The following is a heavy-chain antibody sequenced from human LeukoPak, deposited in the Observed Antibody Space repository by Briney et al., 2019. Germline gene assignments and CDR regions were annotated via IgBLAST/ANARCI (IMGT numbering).Heavy chain of an antibody. J-gene: IGHJ4*02. CDR3: AKEMALGSSSSFDY. Sequence: GGPLRLSCAASGFTFDDYAMHWVRQAPGKGLEWVSGISWNSGSIGYADSVKGRFTISRDNAKNSLYLQMNSLRAEDTALYYCAKEMALGSSSSFDYWGQGTLVTVSS. CDR2: ISWNSGSI. D-gene: IGHD6-6*01. CDR1: GFTFDDYA. V-gene: IGHV3-9*01.